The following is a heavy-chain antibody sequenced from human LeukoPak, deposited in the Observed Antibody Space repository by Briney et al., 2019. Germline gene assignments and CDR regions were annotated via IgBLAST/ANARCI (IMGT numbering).Heavy chain of an antibody. J-gene: IGHJ6*03. CDR2: IYYSGST. CDR1: GGSISSYY. Sequence: SETLSLTCTVSGGSISSYYWSWIRQPPGKGLEWIGYIYYSGSTNYNPSLKSRVTISVDTSKNQFSLKLSSVTAADTAVYYCARRLVYTYYMDVWGKGTTVTISS. V-gene: IGHV4-59*12. D-gene: IGHD3-16*01. CDR3: ARRLVYTYYMDV.